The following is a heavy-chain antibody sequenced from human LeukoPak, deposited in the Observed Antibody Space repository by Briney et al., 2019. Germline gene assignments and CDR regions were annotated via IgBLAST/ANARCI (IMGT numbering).Heavy chain of an antibody. Sequence: GGSLRLSCAASGFTFSTYWMSWVRQAPGKGLEWVANIKQDGSEKYYVDSVKGRFTISRDNAKSTLYLQMNSLRAEDTAVYYCARSRRLYWYFDLWGRGTLVTVSS. D-gene: IGHD4-17*01. CDR3: ARSRRLYWYFDL. J-gene: IGHJ2*01. CDR1: GFTFSTYW. V-gene: IGHV3-7*01. CDR2: IKQDGSEK.